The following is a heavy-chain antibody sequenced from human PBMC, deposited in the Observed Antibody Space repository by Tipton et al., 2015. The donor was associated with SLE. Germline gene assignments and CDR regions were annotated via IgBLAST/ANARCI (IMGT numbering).Heavy chain of an antibody. CDR3: ARIDRTIVTTGPNGMVA. CDR2: IIPIFGTA. J-gene: IGHJ6*02. V-gene: IGHV1-69*01. CDR1: GGTFSSYA. D-gene: IGHD4-11*01. Sequence: QLVQSGAEVKKPGSSVKVSCKASGGTFSSYAISWVRQAPGQGLEWMGGIIPIFGTANYAQKFQGRVTITADESTGTAYMELSSMRSEEAAVYYCARIDRTIVTTGPNGMVAWGQGTTVTVSS.